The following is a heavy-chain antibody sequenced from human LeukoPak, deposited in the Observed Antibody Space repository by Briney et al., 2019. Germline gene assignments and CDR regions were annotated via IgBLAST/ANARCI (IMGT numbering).Heavy chain of an antibody. D-gene: IGHD3-9*01. Sequence: ASVKVSCKASGYTFTSYGISWVRQAPGQGLEWMGWISAYNGNTNYAQKLQGRVTMTTDTSTSTAYMELRSLRSDDTAVYYCARVLRYFDWLLEGDYWGQGTLVTVSS. V-gene: IGHV1-18*01. CDR2: ISAYNGNT. CDR1: GYTFTSYG. J-gene: IGHJ4*02. CDR3: ARVLRYFDWLLEGDY.